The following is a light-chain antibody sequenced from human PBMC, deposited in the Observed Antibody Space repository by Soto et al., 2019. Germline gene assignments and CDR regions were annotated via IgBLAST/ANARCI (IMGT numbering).Light chain of an antibody. J-gene: IGKJ1*01. V-gene: IGKV3-15*01. CDR3: QQSNNWPRT. CDR1: QSVTDN. Sequence: DIEMTQSPATLSLSPGERATLSCRASQSVTDNLAWYQQKPGQAPRLLIYGASTRASDIPVRFSGSGSGTDCTLTISSLQSEDFAVYYCQQSNNWPRTFGQGTRLE. CDR2: GAS.